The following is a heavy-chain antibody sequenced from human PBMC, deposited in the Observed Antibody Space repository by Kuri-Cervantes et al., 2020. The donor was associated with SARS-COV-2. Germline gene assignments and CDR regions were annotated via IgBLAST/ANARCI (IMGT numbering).Heavy chain of an antibody. CDR1: GYTFTSYD. CDR3: ARADYDFWSGYYHNYDY. D-gene: IGHD3-3*01. J-gene: IGHJ4*02. CDR2: VNPNSGNT. Sequence: ASVKVSCKASGYTFTSYDINWVRQATGQGLEWMGWVNPNSGNTGYAQKFQGRVTITRNTSISTAYMELSSLRSEDTAVYYCARADYDFWSGYYHNYDYWGQGTLVTVSS. V-gene: IGHV1-8*03.